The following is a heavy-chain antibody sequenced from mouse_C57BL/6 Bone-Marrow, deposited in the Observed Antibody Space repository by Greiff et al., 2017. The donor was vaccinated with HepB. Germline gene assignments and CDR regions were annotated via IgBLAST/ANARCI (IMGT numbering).Heavy chain of an antibody. CDR2: IDPANGNT. CDR1: GFNIKNTY. CDR3: ARRHYYGSSPYYAMDY. D-gene: IGHD1-1*01. Sequence: VQLKQSVAELVRPGASVKLSCTASGFNIKNTYMHWVKQRPEQGLEWIGRIDPANGNTKYAPKFQGKATITAETSSNTAYLQLSSLTSEDTAIYYCARRHYYGSSPYYAMDYWGQGTSVTVSS. J-gene: IGHJ4*01. V-gene: IGHV14-3*01.